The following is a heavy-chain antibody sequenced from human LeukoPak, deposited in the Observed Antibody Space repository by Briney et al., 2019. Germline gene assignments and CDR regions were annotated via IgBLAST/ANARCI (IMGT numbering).Heavy chain of an antibody. CDR3: ARETPPGPYSYGPPDY. CDR2: IWYDGSNK. Sequence: QPGGSLRLSCAASGFTSSDYWMSWVRQAPGKGLEWVAVIWYDGSNKYYADSVKGRFTISRDNSKNTLYLQMNSLRAEDTAVYYCARETPPGPYSYGPPDYWGQGTLVTVSS. D-gene: IGHD5-18*01. CDR1: GFTSSDYW. J-gene: IGHJ4*02. V-gene: IGHV3-33*08.